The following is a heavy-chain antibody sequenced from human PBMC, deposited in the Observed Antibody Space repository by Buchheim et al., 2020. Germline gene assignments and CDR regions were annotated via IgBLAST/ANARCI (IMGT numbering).Heavy chain of an antibody. J-gene: IGHJ4*02. D-gene: IGHD4-17*01. Sequence: QVPLVESGGGVVQPGRSLRLSCAASGFTFSSYGMHWVRQAPGKGLEWVAVICYDGSNTYYADSVKGRFTLSRDTSKNTLYLPRNSLRAEDTAVYYCARDIRDYGVNYYFDYWGQGT. CDR2: ICYDGSNT. CDR3: ARDIRDYGVNYYFDY. V-gene: IGHV3-33*01. CDR1: GFTFSSYG.